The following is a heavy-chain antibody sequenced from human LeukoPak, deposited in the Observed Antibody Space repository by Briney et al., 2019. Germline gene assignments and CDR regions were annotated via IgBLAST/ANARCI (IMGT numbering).Heavy chain of an antibody. J-gene: IGHJ4*02. CDR2: IYSSGST. D-gene: IGHD3-10*01. CDR1: GGSISSGSHY. V-gene: IGHV4-31*03. Sequence: NPSETLSLTCTVSGGSISSGSHYWSWVRQHSGKGLEWIGHIYSSGSTNYNPSLKSRVTISVDTSKYQFSLNLSSVTAADTAVYYCARGASGEGYWGQGTLVTVSS. CDR3: ARGASGEGY.